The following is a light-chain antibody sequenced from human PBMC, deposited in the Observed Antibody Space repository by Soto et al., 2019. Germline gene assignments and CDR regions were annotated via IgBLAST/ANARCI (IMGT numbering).Light chain of an antibody. CDR3: QQYHIWPSWT. V-gene: IGKV3-15*01. CDR2: GAS. CDR1: PSVSLS. Sequence: EIVLTQSPATLSVSLGDSATLSCRASPSVSLSLAWYQMRPGQPPRLLIYGASTRATDIPARFSGSGSGTDFTLTISSLQSEDFAVYFCQQYHIWPSWTFGQGTKVELK. J-gene: IGKJ1*01.